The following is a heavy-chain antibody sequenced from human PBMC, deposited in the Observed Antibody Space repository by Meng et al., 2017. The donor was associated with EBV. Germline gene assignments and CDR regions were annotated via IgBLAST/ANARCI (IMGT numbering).Heavy chain of an antibody. Sequence: GPVLRSGAEGQRPRAPGKVCGKASGYAFTSCSLDCVRKAPGQRLEWMRCVNVGVGSTKYSQKFQGRVPLSSDTSSTTGHMELSSLRPVDPAVYYCVRGPPVCVPGPCDYWGQGTLVTVSS. D-gene: IGHD3-10*01. J-gene: IGHJ4*02. V-gene: IGHV1-3*01. CDR2: VNVGVGST. CDR3: VRGPPVCVPGPCDY. CDR1: GYAFTSCS.